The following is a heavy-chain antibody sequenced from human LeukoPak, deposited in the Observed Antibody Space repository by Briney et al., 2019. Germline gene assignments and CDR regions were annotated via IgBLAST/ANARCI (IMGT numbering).Heavy chain of an antibody. CDR1: GVTFSNYA. CDR2: IIGSGGST. CDR3: AHYLARCYYDSSGYYYFDC. Sequence: RGSLRLSRAASGVTFSNYAMSWVRQAPGKGLGWGSAIIGSGGSTYYADSVKGPCTTYRDNYKNTLYLQMNRMRAEDTDVSYCAHYLARCYYDSSGYYYFDCWGEGTLVTLSS. J-gene: IGHJ4*02. D-gene: IGHD3-22*01. V-gene: IGHV3-23*01.